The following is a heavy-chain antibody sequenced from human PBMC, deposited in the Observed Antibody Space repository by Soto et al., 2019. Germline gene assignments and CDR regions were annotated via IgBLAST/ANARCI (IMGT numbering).Heavy chain of an antibody. V-gene: IGHV3-9*01. Sequence: EVQLVESGGDLVQPGRSLRLSCAASGFTFDDYAMHWVRQAPGKGLEWVSGISWNSGSIGYADSVKGRFTISRDNAKNCLYRQMNSLRAEDTALYYCAKGGRRDGYNYDYWGQGTLVTVSS. CDR1: GFTFDDYA. CDR2: ISWNSGSI. J-gene: IGHJ4*02. D-gene: IGHD5-12*01. CDR3: AKGGRRDGYNYDY.